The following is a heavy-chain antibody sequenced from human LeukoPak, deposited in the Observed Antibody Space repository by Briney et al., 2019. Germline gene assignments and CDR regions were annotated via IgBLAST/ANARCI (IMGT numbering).Heavy chain of an antibody. Sequence: PGGSLRLSCAASGFTFSSYAMSWVRQAPGKGLEWVSAISGSGGSTYYADSVKGRFTISRDNSKNTLYLQMDSLRAEDTAVYYCAKDLSSSSSSISVYWGQGTLVTVSS. CDR1: GFTFSSYA. J-gene: IGHJ4*02. D-gene: IGHD6-6*01. V-gene: IGHV3-23*01. CDR3: AKDLSSSSSSISVY. CDR2: ISGSGGST.